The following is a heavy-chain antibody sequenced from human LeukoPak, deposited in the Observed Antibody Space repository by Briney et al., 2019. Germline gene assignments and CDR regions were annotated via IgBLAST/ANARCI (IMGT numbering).Heavy chain of an antibody. V-gene: IGHV3-33*01. CDR2: IWCDGSNK. CDR3: ARDSTQGAFDI. Sequence: PGRSLRLSCAGSGFTFSSYGMHRVRQAPGKGLEGVAVIWCDGSNKYYADSVKGRFTISRDNSKNTLYLQMNSLRAEDTAVYYCARDSTQGAFDIWGQGTMVTVSS. CDR1: GFTFSSYG. J-gene: IGHJ3*02.